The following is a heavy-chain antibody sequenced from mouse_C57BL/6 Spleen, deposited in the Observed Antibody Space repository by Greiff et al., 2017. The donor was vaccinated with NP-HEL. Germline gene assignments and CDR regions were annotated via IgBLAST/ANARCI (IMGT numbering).Heavy chain of an antibody. J-gene: IGHJ2*01. CDR1: GYTFTDYE. CDR2: IDPETGGT. D-gene: IGHD1-1*01. V-gene: IGHV1-15*01. Sequence: VQLQQSGAELVRPGASVTLSCKASGYTFTDYEMHWVKQTPVHGLEWIGAIDPETGGTAYNQKFKGKAILTADKSSSTAYMELRSLTSEDSAVYYGTRVGFYGNFDDWGKGTTLTVSS. CDR3: TRVGFYGNFDD.